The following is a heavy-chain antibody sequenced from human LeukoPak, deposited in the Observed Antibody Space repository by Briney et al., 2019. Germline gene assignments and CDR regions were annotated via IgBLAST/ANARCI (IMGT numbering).Heavy chain of an antibody. V-gene: IGHV3-7*01. Sequence: GGSLRLSCAASGFTFSSYSMNWVRQAPGKGLEWVANIKEDGSEKYYVDSLKGRFTISRDNAKNSLYLQMNSLRAEDTAVYYCARDLQCGGDCHYDALDIWGQGTWVTVSS. J-gene: IGHJ3*02. CDR1: GFTFSSYS. CDR2: IKEDGSEK. D-gene: IGHD2-21*02. CDR3: ARDLQCGGDCHYDALDI.